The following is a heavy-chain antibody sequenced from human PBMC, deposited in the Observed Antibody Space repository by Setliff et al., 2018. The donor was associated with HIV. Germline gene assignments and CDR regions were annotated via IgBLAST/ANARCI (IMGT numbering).Heavy chain of an antibody. D-gene: IGHD1-1*01. CDR3: AQLGMVDDFDY. Sequence: SETLSLTCTVSGDSVSSRSYYWSWIRQPPGKGLEWIGYIYYSGSTNYNPSLKSRVTISVETCKNHFSLKLRSVTAADTAVYYCAQLGMVDDFDYWGQGTLVTVSS. CDR1: GDSVSSRSYY. CDR2: IYYSGST. J-gene: IGHJ4*01. V-gene: IGHV4-61*03.